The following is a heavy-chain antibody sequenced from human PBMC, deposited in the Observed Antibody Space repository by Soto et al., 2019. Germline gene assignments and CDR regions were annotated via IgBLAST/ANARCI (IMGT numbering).Heavy chain of an antibody. CDR2: IYYSGST. J-gene: IGHJ3*02. Sequence: SETVSLTCTVSGGSISSYYWTWIRQPPGKGLEWIGYIYYSGSTNYNPSLKSRVTISVDTSKNQFSLKLSSVTAADTAVYYCARDDETVDAFDISGQGTLVT. CDR1: GGSISSYY. D-gene: IGHD4-17*01. V-gene: IGHV4-59*01. CDR3: ARDDETVDAFDI.